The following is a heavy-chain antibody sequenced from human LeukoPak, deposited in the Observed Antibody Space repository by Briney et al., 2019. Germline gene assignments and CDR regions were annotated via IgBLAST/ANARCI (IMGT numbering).Heavy chain of an antibody. V-gene: IGHV1-2*02. D-gene: IGHD3-9*01. CDR3: ARSIVLRYFDWLSLDAFDI. Sequence: ASVKVSCKASGYTFTGYYMHWVRQAPGQGLEWMGWINPNSGGTNYAQKFQGRVTMTRDTSISTAYMELSRLRSDDTAVYYCARSIVLRYFDWLSLDAFDIWGQGTMVTVSS. CDR1: GYTFTGYY. CDR2: INPNSGGT. J-gene: IGHJ3*02.